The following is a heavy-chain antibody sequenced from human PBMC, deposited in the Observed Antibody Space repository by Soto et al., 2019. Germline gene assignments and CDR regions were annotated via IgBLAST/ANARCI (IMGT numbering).Heavy chain of an antibody. CDR1: GGTFSSYA. D-gene: IGHD3-22*01. J-gene: IGHJ6*02. CDR3: ARGRTVVVALYYDGMDV. CDR2: IIPIFGTA. Sequence: QVQLVQSGAEVKKPGSSVKVSCKASGGTFSSYAISWVRQAPGQGLEWMGGIIPIFGTANCAQKFQGRVTSTADESTSTAYMELSSLRSEDTAVYYCARGRTVVVALYYDGMDVWGQGTTVTVSS. V-gene: IGHV1-69*12.